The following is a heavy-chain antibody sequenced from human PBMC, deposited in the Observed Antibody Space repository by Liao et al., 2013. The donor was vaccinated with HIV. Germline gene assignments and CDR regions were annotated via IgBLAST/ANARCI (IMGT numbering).Heavy chain of an antibody. CDR1: GGSISSYS. J-gene: IGHJ3*01. Sequence: QVQLQESGPGLVKPSETLSLTCTVSGGSISSYSWSWIRQPAGKGLEWIGRVSSSGDTNYSPSLKSRVTISVDTSKNRISLKLTSVTAADTATYFCARDRRLQKWMSDAFDVWGRGTMVTVSS. D-gene: IGHD4-11*01. CDR2: VSSSGDT. CDR3: ARDRRLQKWMSDAFDV. V-gene: IGHV4-4*07.